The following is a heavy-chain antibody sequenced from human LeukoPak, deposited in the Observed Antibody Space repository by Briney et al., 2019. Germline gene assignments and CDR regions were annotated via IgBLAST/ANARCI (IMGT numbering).Heavy chain of an antibody. V-gene: IGHV4-34*01. CDR1: GESFSGYY. Sequence: HSETLSLTCAVYGESFSGYYWSWIRQPPGKGLEWIGEINHSGGTNYNPSLKSRVTISVDTSKNYFSLKLSSVTAADTAVYYRAREYPKGGSYRFDPWGQGTLVTVSS. D-gene: IGHD1-26*01. CDR2: INHSGGT. CDR3: AREYPKGGSYRFDP. J-gene: IGHJ5*02.